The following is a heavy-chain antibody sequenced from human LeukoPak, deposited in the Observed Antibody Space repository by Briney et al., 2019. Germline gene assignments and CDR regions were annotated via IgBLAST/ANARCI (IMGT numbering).Heavy chain of an antibody. V-gene: IGHV4-59*01. J-gene: IGHJ4*02. CDR3: ARDEGGYGFDY. CDR2: IYYSGST. CDR1: GGSISSYY. D-gene: IGHD5-12*01. Sequence: SETLSLTCTGSGGSISSYYWSWIRQPPGKGLEWIGYIYYSGSTNYNPSLKSRVTISVDTSKNQFSLKLSSVTAADTAVYYCARDEGGYGFDYWGQGTLVTVSS.